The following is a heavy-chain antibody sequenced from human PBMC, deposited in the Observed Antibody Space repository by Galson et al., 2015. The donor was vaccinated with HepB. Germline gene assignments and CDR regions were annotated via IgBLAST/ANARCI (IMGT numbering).Heavy chain of an antibody. V-gene: IGHV3-74*01. CDR1: GFTFSSYW. CDR2: INSDGSST. CDR3: ASTAVDTAMVMGVDP. J-gene: IGHJ5*02. D-gene: IGHD5-18*01. Sequence: SLRLSCAASGFTFSSYWMHWVRQAPGKGLVWVSRINSDGSSTSYADSVKGRFTISRDNAKNTLYLQMNSLRAEDTAVYYCASTAVDTAMVMGVDPWGQGTLVTVSS.